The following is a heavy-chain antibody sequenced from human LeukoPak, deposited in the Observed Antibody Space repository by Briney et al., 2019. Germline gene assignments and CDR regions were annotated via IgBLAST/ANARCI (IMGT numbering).Heavy chain of an antibody. Sequence: PSETLSLPCDVYGGPLGGSYWTWIAKPPGKGLEWSGEINHSGSTNYNPSLKRRVTISVDTSKNQFSLKLGSVTAADTAVYHGWICMNSVDTARDYWLEGTLVA. D-gene: IGHD5-18*01. CDR3: WICMNSVDTARDY. CDR2: INHSGST. CDR1: GGPLGGSY. V-gene: IGHV4-34*01. J-gene: IGHJ4*02.